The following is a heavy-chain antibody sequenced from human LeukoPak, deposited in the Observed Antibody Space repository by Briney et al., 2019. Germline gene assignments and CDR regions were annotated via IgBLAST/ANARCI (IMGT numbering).Heavy chain of an antibody. V-gene: IGHV1-69*05. CDR2: IIPIFGTA. CDR3: ARGQTYYYDSSGYSFYYYYYMDV. CDR1: GGTFISYA. J-gene: IGHJ6*03. Sequence: SVKVSCKASGGTFISYAISWVRQAPGQGLEWMGGIIPIFGTANYAQKFQGRVTITTDESTSTAYMELSSLRSEDTAVYYCARGQTYYYDSSGYSFYYYYYMDVWGKGTTVTVSS. D-gene: IGHD3-22*01.